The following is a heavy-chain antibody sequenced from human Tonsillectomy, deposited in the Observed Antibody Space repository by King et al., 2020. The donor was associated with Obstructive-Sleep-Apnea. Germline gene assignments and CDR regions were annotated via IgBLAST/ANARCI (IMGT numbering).Heavy chain of an antibody. CDR2: IYWNDDE. V-gene: IGHV2-5*01. Sequence: ITLQESGPTLVKPTQTLTLTCTFSGFSLTSSGVGVGWIRQPPGKAPEWLALIYWNDDERCSPSLKSRLTINKDTSKNQVVLTMTNMDPVDTATYYCGYREPKYSGYDFDYWGQGTLVTVSS. D-gene: IGHD5-12*01. CDR3: GYREPKYSGYDFDY. J-gene: IGHJ4*02. CDR1: GFSLTSSGVG.